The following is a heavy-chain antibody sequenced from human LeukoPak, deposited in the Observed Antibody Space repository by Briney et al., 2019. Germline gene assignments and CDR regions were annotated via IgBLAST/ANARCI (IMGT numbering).Heavy chain of an antibody. Sequence: PSETLSLTCAVYGGSFSGYYWSWIRQPPGKGLEWIGEINHSGSTNYNPSLKSRVTISVDTSKNQFSLKLSPVTAADTAVYYCARGGIGESLDYWGQGTLVTVSS. CDR3: ARGGIGESLDY. V-gene: IGHV4-34*01. CDR2: INHSGST. CDR1: GGSFSGYY. J-gene: IGHJ4*02. D-gene: IGHD3-10*01.